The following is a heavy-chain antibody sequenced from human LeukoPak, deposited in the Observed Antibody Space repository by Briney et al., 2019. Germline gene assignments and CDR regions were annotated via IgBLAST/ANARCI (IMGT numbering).Heavy chain of an antibody. D-gene: IGHD3-22*01. V-gene: IGHV1-18*01. J-gene: IGHJ4*02. CDR3: ARDAPTYYYDSSGYPTDY. CDR1: GYTFTSYG. CDR2: ISAYNGNT. Sequence: ASVKVSCKASGYTFTSYGISWVRQAPGQGLEWMGWISAYNGNTNYGQKLQGRVTMTTDTSTSTAYMELRSLRSDDTAVYYCARDAPTYYYDSSGYPTDYWGQGTLVTVSS.